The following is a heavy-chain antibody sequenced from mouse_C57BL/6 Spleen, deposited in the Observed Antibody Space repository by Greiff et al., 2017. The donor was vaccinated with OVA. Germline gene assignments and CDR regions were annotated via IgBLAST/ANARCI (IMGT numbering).Heavy chain of an antibody. CDR1: GYTFTSYW. J-gene: IGHJ4*01. V-gene: IGHV1-55*01. Sequence: QVQLQQPGAELVKPGASVKMSCKASGYTFTSYWITWVKQRPGQGLEWIGDLYPGSGSTNYNEKFKSKAPLTVDTSSSPAYMQLSNLPSEDSAVYYCASLDPSNYYAMDYWGQGTSVTVSS. CDR3: ASLDPSNYYAMDY. CDR2: LYPGSGST.